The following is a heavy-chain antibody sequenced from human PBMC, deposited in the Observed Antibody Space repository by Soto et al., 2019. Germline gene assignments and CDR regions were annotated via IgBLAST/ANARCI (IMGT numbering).Heavy chain of an antibody. CDR1: GGSISSSNW. D-gene: IGHD3-10*01. CDR2: IYHSGST. J-gene: IGHJ4*02. CDR3: ARLLDYYGSGSYYNVAYYFDY. V-gene: IGHV4-4*02. Sequence: QVPLQESGPGLVKPSGTLSLTCAVSGGSISSSNWWSWVRQPPGKGLEWIGEIYHSGSTNYNPSLKSRVTISVDKSKNQFSLKLSSVTAADTAVYYCARLLDYYGSGSYYNVAYYFDYWGQGTLVTVSS.